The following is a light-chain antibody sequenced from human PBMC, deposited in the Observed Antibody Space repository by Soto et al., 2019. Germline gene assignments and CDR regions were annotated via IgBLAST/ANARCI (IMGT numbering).Light chain of an antibody. CDR2: GAS. Sequence: PGARVTLSCRASQSVSSSYLTWYQQKPGQAPRLLIYGASTRATSIPARFSGSGSGTDFTLTISSLQPEDFAVYYCQQDYDLPLTFGGGTKV. J-gene: IGKJ4*01. CDR1: QSVSSSY. V-gene: IGKV3D-7*01. CDR3: QQDYDLPLT.